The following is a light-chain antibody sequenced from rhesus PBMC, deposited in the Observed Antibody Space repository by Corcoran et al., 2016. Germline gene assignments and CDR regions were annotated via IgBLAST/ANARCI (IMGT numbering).Light chain of an antibody. Sequence: DIVMTQTPLSLPITPGEPASISCRSSQSLLHSNGNTYLHWYLQKPGQSPQLLIYGGSNRASGVPDRFSGSGSGTDLTLKISKVEAEDVGVYYCVQAIAFPWTFGQGTKVEIK. V-gene: IGKV2-72*01. CDR1: QSLLHSNGNTY. J-gene: IGKJ1*01. CDR2: GGS. CDR3: VQAIAFPWT.